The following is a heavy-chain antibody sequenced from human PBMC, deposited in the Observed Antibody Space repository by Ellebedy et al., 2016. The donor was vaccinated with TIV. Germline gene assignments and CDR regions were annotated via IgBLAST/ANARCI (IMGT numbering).Heavy chain of an antibody. J-gene: IGHJ4*02. CDR1: GGTFSGYG. Sequence: AASVKVSCKASGGTFSGYGINWVRQAPGQGPEWMGRIIPVFGSPNYEQRFQGRVTITADQSTSTAYMELSSLSSAYTAVYYCSRDHSATRWLQLVDWGQGTLVTVSS. D-gene: IGHD5-24*01. CDR2: IIPVFGSP. V-gene: IGHV1-69*13. CDR3: SRDHSATRWLQLVD.